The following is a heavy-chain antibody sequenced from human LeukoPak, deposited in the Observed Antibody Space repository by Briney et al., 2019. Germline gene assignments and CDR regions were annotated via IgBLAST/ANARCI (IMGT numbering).Heavy chain of an antibody. D-gene: IGHD2-2*01. CDR2: IGVSGDQT. V-gene: IGHV3-23*01. CDR1: GFTFRSYG. J-gene: IGHJ4*02. CDR3: AKERNARGALDY. Sequence: PGGSLRLSCAASGFTFRSYGMNWVRQAPGKGLEWVSAIGVSGDQTFYADSVKGRFTISRDNSKNTLSLAMNNLRAEDTAVYYCAKERNARGALDYWGRGTLVTVSS.